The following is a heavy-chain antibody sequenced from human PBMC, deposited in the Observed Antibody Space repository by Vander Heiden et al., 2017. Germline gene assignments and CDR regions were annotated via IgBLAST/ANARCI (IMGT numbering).Heavy chain of an antibody. CDR3: ARGASTYYHSFDY. J-gene: IGHJ4*02. CDR1: GGSINGYF. CDR2: IYSNEDI. Sequence: QVQLQESGPGLVKPSETLSLTCTVSGGSINGYFWGWVRQPAGEGLEWIGRIYSNEDIIYNPSLKRPVTMSVDTSKNQFSLRLTSVTAADTAVYYCARGASTYYHSFDYWGQGTLVTVS. D-gene: IGHD3-10*01. V-gene: IGHV4-4*07.